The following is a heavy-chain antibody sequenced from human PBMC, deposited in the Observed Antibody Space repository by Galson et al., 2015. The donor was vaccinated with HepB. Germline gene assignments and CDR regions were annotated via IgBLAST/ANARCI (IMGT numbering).Heavy chain of an antibody. Sequence: SLRLSCAASGFTFSSYSMNWVRQAPGKGLEWVSSISSSSSYIYYADSVKGRFTISRDNAKNSLYLQMNSLRDEDTAVYYCATDPDTMASDAFDIWGQGTMVTVSS. CDR3: ATDPDTMASDAFDI. J-gene: IGHJ3*02. CDR2: ISSSSSYI. CDR1: GFTFSSYS. V-gene: IGHV3-21*01. D-gene: IGHD3-10*01.